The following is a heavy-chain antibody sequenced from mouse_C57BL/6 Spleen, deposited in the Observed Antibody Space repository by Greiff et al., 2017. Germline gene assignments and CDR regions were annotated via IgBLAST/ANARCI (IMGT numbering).Heavy chain of an antibody. CDR2: IYPGSGST. V-gene: IGHV1-55*01. CDR1: GYTFTSYW. D-gene: IGHD2-1*01. CDR3: ARSEIYYGNYGAMNY. J-gene: IGHJ4*01. Sequence: QVQLQQPGAELVKPGASVKMSCKASGYTFTSYWITWVKQRPGQGLEWIGDIYPGSGSTNYNEKFKSKATLTVDTSSSTAYMPLSSLTSEDSAVYYCARSEIYYGNYGAMNYWGQGTSVTVSS.